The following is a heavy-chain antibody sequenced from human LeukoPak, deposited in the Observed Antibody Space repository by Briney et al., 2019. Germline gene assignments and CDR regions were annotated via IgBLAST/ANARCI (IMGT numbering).Heavy chain of an antibody. CDR1: GFTFSSYG. J-gene: IGHJ4*02. V-gene: IGHV3-30*02. CDR2: IRYDGSNK. Sequence: GGSLRLSCAASGFTFSSYGMHWVRQAPGKGLEWVAFIRYDGSNKYYADSVKGRFTISRDNSKNTLYLQMNSLRAEDTAVYYCAKDMGWELSCFDYWGQGTLVTVSS. CDR3: AKDMGWELSCFDY. D-gene: IGHD1-26*01.